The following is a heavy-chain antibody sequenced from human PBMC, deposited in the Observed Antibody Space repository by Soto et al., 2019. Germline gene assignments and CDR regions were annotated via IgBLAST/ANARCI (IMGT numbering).Heavy chain of an antibody. J-gene: IGHJ6*02. CDR2: IYRSGGT. CDR3: SRGAAAGVDYGMDV. D-gene: IGHD6-13*01. Sequence: SESLSLTCSVSGVSISTYYWSWIRQPAGKGLEWIAHIYRSGGTNFNPSLMSRVSMSVDTSTNKFSLQLSSAVAADTAVYYCSRGAAAGVDYGMDVWGQGTTVTVSS. CDR1: GVSISTYY. V-gene: IGHV4-4*07.